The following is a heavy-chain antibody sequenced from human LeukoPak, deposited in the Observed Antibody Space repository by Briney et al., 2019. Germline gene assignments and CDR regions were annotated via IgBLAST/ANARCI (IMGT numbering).Heavy chain of an antibody. J-gene: IGHJ2*01. D-gene: IGHD7-27*01. CDR1: GFTFSNYA. CDR2: ISGSGSNT. V-gene: IGHV3-23*01. CDR3: ANPWGSAWWYFDL. Sequence: GGSLRLSCEASGFTFSNYAMNWVRQAPGKGREWVSGISGSGSNTYDADSVKGRFTISRDNSKNTVFLQMNSLRDEDTAVYYCANPWGSAWWYFDLWGRGTLVTVSS.